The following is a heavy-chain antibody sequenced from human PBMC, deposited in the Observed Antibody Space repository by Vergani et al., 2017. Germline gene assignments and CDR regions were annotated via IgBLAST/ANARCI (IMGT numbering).Heavy chain of an antibody. J-gene: IGHJ6*03. CDR3: ARDGITGTTAPYYYYYMDV. V-gene: IGHV1-18*01. CDR1: GYTFTSYG. CDR2: ISAYNGNT. D-gene: IGHD1-7*01. Sequence: QVQLVQSGAEVKKPGASVKVSCKASGYTFTSYGISWVRQAPGQGLEWMGWISAYNGNTNYAQKLQGRITMTTDTSTSTAYMELRSLRSDDTAVYYCARDGITGTTAPYYYYYMDVWGKGTTVTVSS.